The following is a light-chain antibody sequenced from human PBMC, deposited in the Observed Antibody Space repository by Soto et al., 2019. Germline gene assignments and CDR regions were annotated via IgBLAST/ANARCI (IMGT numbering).Light chain of an antibody. Sequence: EVVMTQSPAVLSVSPGETATLSCRASQSISSKLAWYQQKPGQAPRLLIYGAVTRATGIPARFSRSGSTTDFTLTISSLHSEDCAVYYCQQYNNWLSWTFGQGTKVEIK. CDR2: GAV. J-gene: IGKJ1*01. CDR3: QQYNNWLSWT. V-gene: IGKV3-15*01. CDR1: QSISSK.